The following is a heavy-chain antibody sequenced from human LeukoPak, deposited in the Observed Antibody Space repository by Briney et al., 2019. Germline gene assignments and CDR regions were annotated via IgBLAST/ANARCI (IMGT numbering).Heavy chain of an antibody. D-gene: IGHD5-24*01. CDR1: GGSISSYY. CDR3: ARYRNGYKRFDY. CDR2: IYHSGST. V-gene: IGHV4-59*12. Sequence: RASETLSLTCTVSGGSISSYYWSWIRQPPGKGLEWIGYIYHSGSTYYNPSLKSRVTISVDRSKNQFSLKLSSVTAADTAVYYCARYRNGYKRFDYWGQGTLVTVSS. J-gene: IGHJ4*02.